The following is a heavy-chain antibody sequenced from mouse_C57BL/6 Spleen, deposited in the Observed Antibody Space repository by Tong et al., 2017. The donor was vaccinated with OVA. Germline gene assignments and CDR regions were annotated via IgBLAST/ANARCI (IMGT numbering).Heavy chain of an antibody. Sequence: VQLQESGAELVKPGASVKISCKASGYAFSSYWMNWVKQRPGKGLEWIGQIYPGDGDTNYNGKFKGKATLTADKSSSTAYMQLSSLTSEDSAVYFCARAHYGSSPGWFAYWGQGTLVTVSA. CDR2: IYPGDGDT. D-gene: IGHD1-1*01. V-gene: IGHV1-80*01. CDR1: GYAFSSYW. CDR3: ARAHYGSSPGWFAY. J-gene: IGHJ3*01.